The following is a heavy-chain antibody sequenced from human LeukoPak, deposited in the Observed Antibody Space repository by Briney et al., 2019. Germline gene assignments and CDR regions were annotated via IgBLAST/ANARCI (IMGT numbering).Heavy chain of an antibody. CDR2: ISYDGSNK. V-gene: IGHV3-30-3*01. CDR3: ARDHPWTFGEGTGLIDY. D-gene: IGHD3-10*01. J-gene: IGHJ4*02. Sequence: PGGSLRLSCAASGFTFSSYAMHWVRQAPGKGLEWVAVISYDGSNKYYADSVEGRFTISRDNSKNTLYLQMNSLRAEDTAVYYCARDHPWTFGEGTGLIDYWGQGTLVTVSS. CDR1: GFTFSSYA.